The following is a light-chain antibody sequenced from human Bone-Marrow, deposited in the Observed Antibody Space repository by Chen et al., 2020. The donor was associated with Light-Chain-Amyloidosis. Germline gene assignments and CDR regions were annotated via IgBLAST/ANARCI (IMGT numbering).Light chain of an antibody. Sequence: SYVLTQPSSLSVAPGQTATLACGGNNIGSTSVHWYQQTPGQAPLLVVYDDSDRPSGIPERLSGSNSGNTATLTISRVEAGDEADYYCQVWERSSDRPVFGGGTKLTVL. J-gene: IGLJ3*02. V-gene: IGLV3-21*02. CDR1: NIGSTS. CDR3: QVWERSSDRPV. CDR2: DDS.